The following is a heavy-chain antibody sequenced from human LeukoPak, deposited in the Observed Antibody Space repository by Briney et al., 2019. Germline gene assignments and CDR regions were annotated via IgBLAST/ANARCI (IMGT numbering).Heavy chain of an antibody. CDR2: INPNSGGT. J-gene: IGHJ6*03. CDR3: ARGPISLSTYMDV. V-gene: IGHV1-2*02. CDR1: GYTFTGYY. Sequence: ASVRVSCKASGYTFTGYYMHWVRQAPGQGLEWMGWINPNSGGTNYAQKFQGRVTMTRDTSISTAYMELSRLRSDDTAVYYCARGPISLSTYMDVWGKGTKVTVSS. D-gene: IGHD3-16*02.